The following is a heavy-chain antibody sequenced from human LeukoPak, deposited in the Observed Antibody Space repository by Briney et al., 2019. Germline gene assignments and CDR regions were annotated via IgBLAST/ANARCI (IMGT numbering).Heavy chain of an antibody. J-gene: IGHJ4*02. CDR1: GYTFTNYG. Sequence: ASVKVSCKASGYTFTNYGITWVRQAPGQGLEWMGIINPSGGSTSYAQKFQGRVTMTRDTSTSTVYMELSSLRSEDTAVYYCARGANIVVVTAILYYFDYWGQGTLVTVSS. CDR3: ARGANIVVVTAILYYFDY. V-gene: IGHV1-46*01. CDR2: INPSGGST. D-gene: IGHD2-21*02.